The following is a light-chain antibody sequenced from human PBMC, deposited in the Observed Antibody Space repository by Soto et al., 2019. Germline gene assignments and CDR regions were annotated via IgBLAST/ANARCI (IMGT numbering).Light chain of an antibody. J-gene: IGLJ2*01. Sequence: QSVLTQPASVSGSPGQSITISCTGTSSDVGGYNYVSWYQQHPGKAPKLMIYDVSNRPSGVSNRFSGSKSGNTASLTISWLQSEDEADYYCCSYTSSSTPVVFGGGTKLTVL. CDR3: CSYTSSSTPVV. CDR2: DVS. V-gene: IGLV2-14*03. CDR1: SSDVGGYNY.